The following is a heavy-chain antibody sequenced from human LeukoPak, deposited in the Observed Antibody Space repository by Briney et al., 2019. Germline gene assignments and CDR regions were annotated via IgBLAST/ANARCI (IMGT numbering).Heavy chain of an antibody. J-gene: IGHJ5*02. CDR2: IYTGGST. V-gene: IGHV4-4*09. Sequence: PSETLSLTCTVSGGSISSYYWSWIRQPPGKGLEWIGYIYTGGSTNYNPSLKSRVTISVDTSKNQFSLKLSSVTAADTAVYYCARLHGNWFDPSGPGTLVTVSS. CDR1: GGSISSYY. CDR3: ARLHGNWFDP.